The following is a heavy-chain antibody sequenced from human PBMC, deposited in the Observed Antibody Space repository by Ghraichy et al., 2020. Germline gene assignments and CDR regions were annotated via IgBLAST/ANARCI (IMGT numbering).Heavy chain of an antibody. V-gene: IGHV3-30*02. D-gene: IGHD6-13*01. CDR2: IRYDGSNK. J-gene: IGHJ4*02. CDR3: AKDRSWTFDY. Sequence: GGSLLLSFAASGLPFLSYGMAFCRQAPGKGLEWWAFIRYDGSNKYSADSVKGRFTISRDNSQNTLYLQMNSLRAEDTAVYYCAKDRSWTFDYWGQGTLVTVSS. CDR1: GLPFLSYG.